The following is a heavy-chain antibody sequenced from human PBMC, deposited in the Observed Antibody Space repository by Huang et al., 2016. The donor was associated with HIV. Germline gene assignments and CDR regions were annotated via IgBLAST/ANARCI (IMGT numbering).Heavy chain of an antibody. CDR2: ISYDGSSG. D-gene: IGHD2-15*01. V-gene: IGHV3-30*18. CDR3: AKESRWYSDLDN. J-gene: IGHJ4*02. CDR1: GFTFNNFG. Sequence: VQPGRSLRLSCVASGFTFNNFGMHWVRQAPGKGLEWVAVISYDGSSGRYSESVKGRFTISRDNPMDTLDLQMNSLRPDDTAVYYCAKESRWYSDLDNWGQGTLVTVSS.